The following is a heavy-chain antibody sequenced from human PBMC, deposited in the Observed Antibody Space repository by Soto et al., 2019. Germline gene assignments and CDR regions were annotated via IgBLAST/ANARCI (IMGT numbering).Heavy chain of an antibody. Sequence: PSETLSLTCTVSGGSISSSSYYWGWIRQPPGKGLEWIGSIYYSGSTYYNPSLKSRVTISVDTSKNQFSLKLSSVTAADTAVYYCATTELGWLLDKYYFDYWGQGTLVTVSS. CDR2: IYYSGST. D-gene: IGHD3-3*01. V-gene: IGHV4-39*01. CDR1: GGSISSSSYY. CDR3: ATTELGWLLDKYYFDY. J-gene: IGHJ4*02.